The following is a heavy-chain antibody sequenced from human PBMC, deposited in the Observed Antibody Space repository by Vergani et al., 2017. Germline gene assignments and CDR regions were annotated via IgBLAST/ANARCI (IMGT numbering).Heavy chain of an antibody. CDR2: IHWNCGST. D-gene: IGHD4-23*01. J-gene: IGHJ4*02. V-gene: IGHV3-20*04. CDR1: GFTFDDYG. Sequence: EVQLVESGGGVVRPGGSLRLSCAASGFTFDDYGMSWVRQAPGKGLEWVSGIHWNCGSTGYADSVKGRFTISRDNVKNSLYLQMGSLRAEDMAVYYCARVEEAFRDYGGHFDYWGQGTLVTVSS. CDR3: ARVEEAFRDYGGHFDY.